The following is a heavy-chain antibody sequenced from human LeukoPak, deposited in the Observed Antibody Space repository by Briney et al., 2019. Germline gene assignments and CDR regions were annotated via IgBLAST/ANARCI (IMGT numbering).Heavy chain of an antibody. Sequence: GGSLRLSCAASGFTFSSYWMSRVRQAPGKGLEWVANIKQDGSEKYYVDSVKGRFTISRDNAKNSLYLQMNSLRAEDTAVYYCARDGYSYGSGWYFDLWGRGTLVTVSS. CDR3: ARDGYSYGSGWYFDL. V-gene: IGHV3-7*01. CDR2: IKQDGSEK. CDR1: GFTFSSYW. D-gene: IGHD5-18*01. J-gene: IGHJ2*01.